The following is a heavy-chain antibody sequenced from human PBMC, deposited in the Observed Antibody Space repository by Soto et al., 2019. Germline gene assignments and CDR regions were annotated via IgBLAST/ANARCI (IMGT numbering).Heavy chain of an antibody. V-gene: IGHV3-33*01. D-gene: IGHD3-10*01. CDR2: IWYDGSNK. J-gene: IGHJ6*02. CDR3: AREKYGSGYYYYGMDV. CDR1: GFTFSSYG. Sequence: QVQLVESGGGVVQPGRSLRLSCAASGFTFSSYGMHWVRQAPGKGLEWVAVIWYDGSNKYYADSVKGRFTISRDNSKNTLYLQMNSLRAEDTAVYYCAREKYGSGYYYYGMDVWGQGTTVTVSS.